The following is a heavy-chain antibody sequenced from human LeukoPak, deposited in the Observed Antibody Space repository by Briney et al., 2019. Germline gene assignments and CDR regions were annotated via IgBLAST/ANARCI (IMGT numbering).Heavy chain of an antibody. V-gene: IGHV3-30*02. CDR2: IRYDGSNK. D-gene: IGHD5-24*01. Sequence: GGSLRLSCAASGFTFSSYGMHWVRQAPGKGLEWVAFIRYDGSNKYYADSVKGRFTISRDNSKNTLYLQMNSLRGEDTAVYYCAKGLVQLSRMDYWGQGTLVTVSS. CDR3: AKGLVQLSRMDY. J-gene: IGHJ4*02. CDR1: GFTFSSYG.